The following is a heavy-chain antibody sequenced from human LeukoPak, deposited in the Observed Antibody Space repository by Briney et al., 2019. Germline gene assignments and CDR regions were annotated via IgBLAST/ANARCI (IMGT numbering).Heavy chain of an antibody. J-gene: IGHJ5*02. V-gene: IGHV4-39*01. CDR3: ARASRYGLNWFDP. D-gene: IGHD3-10*01. Sequence: SETLSLTCTVSGGSISSSSYYWGWIRQPPGKGLEWIGSIYYSGSTYYNPSLKSRVTISVDTSKNQFSLKLSSVTAADTAVYYRARASRYGLNWFDPWGQGTLVTVSS. CDR1: GGSISSSSYY. CDR2: IYYSGST.